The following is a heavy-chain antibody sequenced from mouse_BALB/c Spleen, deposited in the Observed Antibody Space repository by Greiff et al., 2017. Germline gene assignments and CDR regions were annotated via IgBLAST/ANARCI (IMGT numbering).Heavy chain of an antibody. Sequence: EVQVVESGGGLVQPGGSRKLSCAASGFTFSSFGMHWVRQAPEKGLEWVAYISSGSSTIYYADTVKGRFTISRDNPKNTLFLQMTSLRSEDTAMNYCARCLSTMITTWAMDYWGQGTSGTVSS. D-gene: IGHD2-4*01. CDR2: ISSGSSTI. CDR3: ARCLSTMITTWAMDY. V-gene: IGHV5-17*02. J-gene: IGHJ4*01. CDR1: GFTFSSFG.